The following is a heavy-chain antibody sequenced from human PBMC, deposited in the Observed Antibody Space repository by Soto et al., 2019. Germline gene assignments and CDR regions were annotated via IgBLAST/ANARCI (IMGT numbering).Heavy chain of an antibody. Sequence: EVQLLESGGGLVQPGGSLRLSCAASGFTFSSYAMSWVRQAPGKGLEWVSTISSSGGSTYYADSVKGRFTISRDNSKNTLYLQMNSLRAEDTAVYYCAKDVSGSYGFDYWGQGTLVTVSS. CDR1: GFTFSSYA. D-gene: IGHD1-26*01. CDR3: AKDVSGSYGFDY. V-gene: IGHV3-23*01. CDR2: ISSSGGST. J-gene: IGHJ4*02.